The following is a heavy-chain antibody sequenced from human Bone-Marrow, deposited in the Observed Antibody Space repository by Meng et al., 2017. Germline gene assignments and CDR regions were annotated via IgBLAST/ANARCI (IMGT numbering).Heavy chain of an antibody. CDR3: ARDYYDSSGYWGGIDY. D-gene: IGHD3-22*01. J-gene: IGHJ4*02. Sequence: SETLSLTCTVSGGSVSSGSYYWSWIRQPPGKGLEWIGEINHSGSTNYNPSLKSRVTISVDTSKNQFSLKLSSVTAADTAVYYCARDYYDSSGYWGGIDYWGQGTLVTVSS. CDR1: GGSVSSGSYY. CDR2: INHSGST. V-gene: IGHV4-39*07.